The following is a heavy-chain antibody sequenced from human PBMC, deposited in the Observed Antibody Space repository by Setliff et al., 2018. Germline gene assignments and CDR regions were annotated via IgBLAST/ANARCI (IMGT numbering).Heavy chain of an antibody. CDR3: ARQPSSGSYYNPRPYYFDL. CDR2: VHYSGDS. J-gene: IGHJ4*02. CDR1: GGSMTSYY. Sequence: SETLSLTCTVSGGSMTSYYWSWIRQSPWKGLEWIGYVHYSGDSNYNPSLKSRVTMSVDTSKNQFSLNLRSVTAADTAVYYCARQPSSGSYYNPRPYYFDLLGPGNPGHRLL. D-gene: IGHD3-10*01. V-gene: IGHV4-59*13.